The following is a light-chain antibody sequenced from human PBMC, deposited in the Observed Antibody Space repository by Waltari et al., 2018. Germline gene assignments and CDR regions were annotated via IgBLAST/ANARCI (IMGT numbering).Light chain of an antibody. Sequence: ENVLTQSPGTLSLSPGEGATLSCRASQSVSTSYLAWYQQKPGQAPRLLIYGASSRATGSPDRFSGSGSGTDFTLTISRLEPEDFAVYYCQQYGSSLYTFGQGTKLEI. V-gene: IGKV3-20*01. J-gene: IGKJ2*01. CDR2: GAS. CDR3: QQYGSSLYT. CDR1: QSVSTSY.